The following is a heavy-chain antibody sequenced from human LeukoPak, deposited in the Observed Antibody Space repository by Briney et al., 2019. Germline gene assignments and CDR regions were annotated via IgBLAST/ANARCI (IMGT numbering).Heavy chain of an antibody. V-gene: IGHV1-2*06. CDR2: INPNSGGT. Sequence: ASVKVSCKASGYTFTGYYMHWVRQAPGQGLEWMGRINPNSGGTNYAQKFQGRVTMTRDTSISTAYMELSRLRSDDTAVYYCAKNYGSGSQYYFDYWGQGTLVTVS. CDR1: GYTFTGYY. CDR3: AKNYGSGSQYYFDY. D-gene: IGHD3-10*01. J-gene: IGHJ4*02.